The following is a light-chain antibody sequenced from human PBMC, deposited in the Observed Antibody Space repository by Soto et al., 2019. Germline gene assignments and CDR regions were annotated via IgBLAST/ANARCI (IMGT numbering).Light chain of an antibody. CDR3: CSYAGSTTLVV. CDR1: SSNVGSYDL. Sequence: QSALTQPASVSGSPGQAITISCTGTSSNVGSYDLVSWYQQHPGKAPKLMIYEGSMRPSGVSNRFSGSKSGNTASLTISGLQAEDEADYYCCSYAGSTTLVVFGGGTKLTVL. J-gene: IGLJ2*01. V-gene: IGLV2-23*01. CDR2: EGS.